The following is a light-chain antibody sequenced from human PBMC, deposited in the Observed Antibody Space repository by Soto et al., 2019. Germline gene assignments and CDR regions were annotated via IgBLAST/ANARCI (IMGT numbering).Light chain of an antibody. J-gene: IGKJ2*01. CDR2: DAS. CDR3: QQYNSYSPVT. V-gene: IGKV1-5*01. Sequence: DIQMTQSPSTLSASVGDRVTITCRASQSISSWLAWYQQKPGKAPKLLIYDASSLESGVPSRFSGSGSGTEFTLTISSLQPDDFGTYYCQQYNSYSPVTFGQGTKLEIK. CDR1: QSISSW.